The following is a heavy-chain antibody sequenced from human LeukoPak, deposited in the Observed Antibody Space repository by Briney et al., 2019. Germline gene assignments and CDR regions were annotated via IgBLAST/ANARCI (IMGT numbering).Heavy chain of an antibody. J-gene: IGHJ4*02. V-gene: IGHV3-23*01. Sequence: GGSLRLSCAASGFTFSSYAMSWVRQAPGKGLEWVSAISGSGGSTYYADSVKGRFTISRDNSKNTLYLKMNSLRAEDTAVYYCAKAQGYGDLHPFDYWGQGTLVTVSS. D-gene: IGHD4-17*01. CDR1: GFTFSSYA. CDR3: AKAQGYGDLHPFDY. CDR2: ISGSGGST.